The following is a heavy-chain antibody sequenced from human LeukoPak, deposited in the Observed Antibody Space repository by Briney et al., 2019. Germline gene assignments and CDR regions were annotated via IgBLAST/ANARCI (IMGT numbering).Heavy chain of an antibody. J-gene: IGHJ4*02. CDR1: GFTFSNYW. V-gene: IGHV3-7*01. D-gene: IGHD4/OR15-4a*01. Sequence: PGGSLRLSCAASGFTFSNYWMSWVRQAPGKGLEWAANIKQDGSEKYYVDSVKGRFTISRGNAKNSLYLQMNSLRAEDTAVYYCARDDYGGTKYWGQGTLVTVSS. CDR2: IKQDGSEK. CDR3: ARDDYGGTKY.